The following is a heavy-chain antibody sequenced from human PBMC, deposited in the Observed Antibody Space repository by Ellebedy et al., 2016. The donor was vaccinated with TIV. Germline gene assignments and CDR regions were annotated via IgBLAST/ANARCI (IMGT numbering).Heavy chain of an antibody. V-gene: IGHV3-48*01. CDR2: ISSSSSSI. Sequence: PGGSLRLSCAASGFTFSSYNMNWVRQAPGKGLEWVSYISSSSSSIYYADSVKGRFTISRDNAKNSLYLQMNSLRAEDTAVYYCARDISSGSSTSNYWGQGTLVTVSS. CDR1: GFTFSSYN. J-gene: IGHJ4*02. D-gene: IGHD1-26*01. CDR3: ARDISSGSSTSNY.